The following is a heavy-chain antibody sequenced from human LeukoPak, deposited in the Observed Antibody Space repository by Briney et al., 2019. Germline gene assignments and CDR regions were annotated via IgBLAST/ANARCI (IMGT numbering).Heavy chain of an antibody. CDR3: ARGTYYYDSSGYPYGMDV. V-gene: IGHV3-53*01. CDR2: IYSGGST. Sequence: GGSLRLSCAASGFTVSSNYMSWVRQAPGKGLEWVSVIYSGGSTYYADSVKGRFTISRDNSKNTLYLQMNSLRAKDTAVYYCARGTYYYDSSGYPYGMDVWGQGTTVTVSS. CDR1: GFTVSSNY. J-gene: IGHJ6*02. D-gene: IGHD3-22*01.